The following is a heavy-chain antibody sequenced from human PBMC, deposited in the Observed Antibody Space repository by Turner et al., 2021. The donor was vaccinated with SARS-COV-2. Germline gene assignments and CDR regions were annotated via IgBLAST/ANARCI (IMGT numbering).Heavy chain of an antibody. V-gene: IGHV3-33*01. CDR1: GFIFSSYG. CDR2: INYDGRKK. CDR3: VRDKDSSDYYY. Sequence: QVQLVESGGGVVQPGRSLRLSCAASGFIFSSYGMHWVRQAPGKGLECVAVINYDGRKKYYADSVRGRFTISRDNSKNRLYLEMNSLRAEDTALYYCVRDKDSSDYYYWGQGTLVTVSS. J-gene: IGHJ4*02. D-gene: IGHD3-22*01.